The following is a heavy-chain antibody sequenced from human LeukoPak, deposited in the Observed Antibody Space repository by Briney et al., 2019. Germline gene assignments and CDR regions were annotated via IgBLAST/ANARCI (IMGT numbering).Heavy chain of an antibody. J-gene: IGHJ5*02. CDR3: AREGVGATTGGWFDP. Sequence: ASVKVSCKASGYTFTGYYMHWVRQAPGQGLEWMGWINPNSGGTNYAQKFQGRVTMTRDTSISTAYMELSRLRSDDTAVYYCAREGVGATTGGWFDPWGQGTLVTVSS. CDR1: GYTFTGYY. CDR2: INPNSGGT. D-gene: IGHD1-26*01. V-gene: IGHV1-2*02.